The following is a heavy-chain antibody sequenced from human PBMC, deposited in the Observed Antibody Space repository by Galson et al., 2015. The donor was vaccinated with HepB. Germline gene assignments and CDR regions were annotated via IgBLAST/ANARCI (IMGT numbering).Heavy chain of an antibody. J-gene: IGHJ4*02. CDR2: ISSTGSNT. Sequence: SLRLSCAASGFIFSDYYMIWILQASGKGLEWVSYISSTGSNTYYADSVKGRFTISRDNAKNSLYLQMNSLRAEDTAVYYCARAPIFAIDYWGQGALVTVSS. CDR1: GFIFSDYY. D-gene: IGHD3-3*02. V-gene: IGHV3-11*01. CDR3: ARAPIFAIDY.